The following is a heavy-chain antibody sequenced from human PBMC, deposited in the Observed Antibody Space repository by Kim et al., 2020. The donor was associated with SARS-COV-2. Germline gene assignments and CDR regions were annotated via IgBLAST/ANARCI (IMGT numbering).Heavy chain of an antibody. CDR1: GGSISSGGYY. J-gene: IGHJ5*02. Sequence: SETLSLTCTVSGGSISSGGYYWSWIRQHPGKGLEWIGYIYYSGSTYYNPSLKSRVTISVDTSKNQFSLKLSSVTAADTAVYYCARALGFTIFGVSIINWFDPWGQETLVTVSS. D-gene: IGHD3-3*01. CDR3: ARALGFTIFGVSIINWFDP. CDR2: IYYSGST. V-gene: IGHV4-31*03.